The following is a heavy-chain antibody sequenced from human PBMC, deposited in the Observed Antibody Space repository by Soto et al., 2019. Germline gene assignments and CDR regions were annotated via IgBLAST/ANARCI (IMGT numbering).Heavy chain of an antibody. CDR1: GFTFSSYS. D-gene: IGHD3-22*01. Sequence: EVQLVESGGGLVKPGGSLRLSCAASGFTFSSYSMNWVRQAPGKGLEWVSSISGSSTYIYYADSVKGRFTISRDNAKNXLYLQMNSLRAEDTAVYYCARDIVDSSGYYMTFDYWGQGTLVTVSS. CDR2: ISGSSTYI. J-gene: IGHJ4*02. CDR3: ARDIVDSSGYYMTFDY. V-gene: IGHV3-21*01.